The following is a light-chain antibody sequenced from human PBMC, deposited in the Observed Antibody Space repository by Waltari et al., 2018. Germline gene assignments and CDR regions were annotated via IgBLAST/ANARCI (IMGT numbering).Light chain of an antibody. CDR1: SRDGGGYNY. Sequence: QSALTQPASGSGSPGQSITISCTGTSRDGGGYNYLSWYQQHPGKAPKVVIFDVSYRPSGVSNRFSASKSGNTASLTISGLQAEDEADYYCTSYTSSHGLVFGTGTKVTVL. CDR3: TSYTSSHGLV. V-gene: IGLV2-14*03. J-gene: IGLJ1*01. CDR2: DVS.